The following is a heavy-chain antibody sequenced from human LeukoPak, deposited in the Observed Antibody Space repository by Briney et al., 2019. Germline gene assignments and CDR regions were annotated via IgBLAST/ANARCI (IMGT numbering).Heavy chain of an antibody. CDR2: ISGSGGST. CDR1: GFTFSSYA. D-gene: IGHD2-15*01. J-gene: IGHJ4*02. Sequence: GGSLRLSCAASGFTFSSYAMSWVRQAPGEGLEWVSAISGSGGSTYYADSVKGRFTISRDNSKNTLYLQMNSLRAEDTAVYYCAKDSPGMVAATRIDYWGQGTLVTVSS. CDR3: AKDSPGMVAATRIDY. V-gene: IGHV3-23*01.